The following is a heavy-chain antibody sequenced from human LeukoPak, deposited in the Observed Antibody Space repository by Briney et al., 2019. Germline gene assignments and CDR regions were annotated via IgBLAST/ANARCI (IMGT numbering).Heavy chain of an antibody. CDR3: ARVQGGYSGSPIRRAFDI. CDR1: GDSVSSNSAA. V-gene: IGHV6-1*01. CDR2: TYYRSKWYN. J-gene: IGHJ3*02. Sequence: SQTLSLTCAISGDSVSSNSAAWNWIRQSPSRGLEWLGRTYYRSKWYNDYAVSVKSRITINPDTSKNQFSLQLNSVTPEDTAVYYCARVQGGYSGSPIRRAFDIWGQGTIVTVSS. D-gene: IGHD1-26*01.